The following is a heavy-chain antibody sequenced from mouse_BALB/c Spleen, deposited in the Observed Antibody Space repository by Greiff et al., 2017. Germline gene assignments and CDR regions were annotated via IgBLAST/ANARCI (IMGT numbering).Heavy chain of an antibody. CDR1: GFTFSSYT. V-gene: IGHV5-12-2*01. CDR2: ISNGGGST. Sequence: EVMLVESGGGLVQPGGSLKLSCAASGFTFSSYTMSWVRQTPEKRLEWVAYISNGGGSTYYPDTVKGRFTISRDNAKNTLYLQMSSLKSEDTAMYYCARSHYFDYWGQGTTLTVSS. J-gene: IGHJ2*01. CDR3: ARSHYFDY.